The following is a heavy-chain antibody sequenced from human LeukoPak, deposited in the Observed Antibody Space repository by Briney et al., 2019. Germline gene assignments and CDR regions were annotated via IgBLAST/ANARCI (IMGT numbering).Heavy chain of an antibody. D-gene: IGHD6-19*01. CDR3: AKEDTWIAEAGRIKGAFDI. J-gene: IGHJ3*02. V-gene: IGHV3-30*02. CDR1: GFTFSSYG. Sequence: GGSLRLSCAASGFTFSSYGMHWVRQAPGKGLEWVAFIRYDGSNKYYADSVKGRFTISRDNSKNTLYLQMNSLRAEDTAVYYCAKEDTWIAEAGRIKGAFDIWGQGTMVTVSS. CDR2: IRYDGSNK.